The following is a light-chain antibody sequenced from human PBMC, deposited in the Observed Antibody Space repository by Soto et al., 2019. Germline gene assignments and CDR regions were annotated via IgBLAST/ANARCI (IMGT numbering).Light chain of an antibody. CDR1: SSDVGAYNY. V-gene: IGLV2-14*03. J-gene: IGLJ2*01. CDR3: GSYTTSGPVV. Sequence: QSALTQPASVSGSPGQSIAISCIGTSSDVGAYNYVSWYQQHPGKAPKLVIYDVNNRPSGVFNRFSGSKSGNTASLTISGLQAEDEADYYCGSYTTSGPVVFGGGTKLTVL. CDR2: DVN.